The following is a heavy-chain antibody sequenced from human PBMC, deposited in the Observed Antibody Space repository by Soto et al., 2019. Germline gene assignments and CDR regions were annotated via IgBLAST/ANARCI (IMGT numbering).Heavy chain of an antibody. Sequence: QVQLVQSGAEVKKPGASVKVSCKASGYTFTSYGISWVRQAPGQGLEWMGWISAYNGNTNYAQKLQGRVTMTTDTSTSTDYMELRSLRSDDTAVYYCARAVTESSSWYFSPPEWFDPWGQGTLVTGSS. CDR1: GYTFTSYG. CDR3: ARAVTESSSWYFSPPEWFDP. J-gene: IGHJ5*02. V-gene: IGHV1-18*01. D-gene: IGHD6-13*01. CDR2: ISAYNGNT.